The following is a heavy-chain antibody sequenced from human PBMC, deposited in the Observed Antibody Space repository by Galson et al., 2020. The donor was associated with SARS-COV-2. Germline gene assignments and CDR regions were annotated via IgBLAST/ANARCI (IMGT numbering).Heavy chain of an antibody. CDR1: GGTFSNYA. D-gene: IGHD3-22*01. J-gene: IGHJ5*02. Sequence: ASLKVSCKASGGTFSNYAISWVRQAPGQGLEWMGGIIPFLGTPNYAQKFQDRVTITTDESTSTAYMELNSLKSDDTAVYYCARGHAHYDNSGYLTGWFDPWGQGSLVTVSS. CDR2: IIPFLGTP. CDR3: ARGHAHYDNSGYLTGWFDP. V-gene: IGHV1-69*05.